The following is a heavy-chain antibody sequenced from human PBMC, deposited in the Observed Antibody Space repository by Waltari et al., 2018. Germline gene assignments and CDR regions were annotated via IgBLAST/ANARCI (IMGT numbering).Heavy chain of an antibody. V-gene: IGHV1-69*12. Sequence: QVQLVQSGAEVKKPGSSVKVSCKASGGTFSSYAISWVRQAPGQGLEWMGCIIPIFCTANYAQKFQGRVTITADESTSTAYMELSSLRSEDTAVYYCARRLAVAGTGPFDYWGQGTLVTVSS. D-gene: IGHD6-19*01. J-gene: IGHJ4*02. CDR2: IIPIFCTA. CDR1: GGTFSSYA. CDR3: ARRLAVAGTGPFDY.